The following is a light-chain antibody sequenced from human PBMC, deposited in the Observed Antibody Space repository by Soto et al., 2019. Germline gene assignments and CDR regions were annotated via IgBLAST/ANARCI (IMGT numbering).Light chain of an antibody. Sequence: EIVLTQSAGTLSLSPGERATLSCRASQCVSSSLAWYQQKPGQAPRLLIYGTSSRATAIPDRFSGSGSGADLSLPLSRLELEDFALYYCQEYGISPSTLSPGTKVEL. J-gene: IGKJ1*01. CDR3: QEYGISPST. CDR2: GTS. V-gene: IGKV3-20*01. CDR1: QCVSSS.